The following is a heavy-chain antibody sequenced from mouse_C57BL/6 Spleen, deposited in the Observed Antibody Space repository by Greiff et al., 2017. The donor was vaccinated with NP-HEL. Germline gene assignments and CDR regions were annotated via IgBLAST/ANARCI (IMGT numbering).Heavy chain of an antibody. Sequence: QVQLKQSGPELVKPGASVKISCKASGYAFSSSWMNWVKQRPGKGLEWIGRIYPGDGDTNYNGKFKGKATLTADKSSSTAYMQLSSLTSEDSAVYFCARSDGYYAMDYWGQRTSVTVSS. J-gene: IGHJ4*01. CDR1: GYAFSSSW. D-gene: IGHD2-3*01. V-gene: IGHV1-82*01. CDR2: IYPGDGDT. CDR3: ARSDGYYAMDY.